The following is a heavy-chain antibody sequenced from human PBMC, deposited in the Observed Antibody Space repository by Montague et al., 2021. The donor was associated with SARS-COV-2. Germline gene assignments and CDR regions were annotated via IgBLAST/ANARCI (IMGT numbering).Heavy chain of an antibody. CDR3: ARGRLPVVVPGAGTAGGAFDI. D-gene: IGHD2-2*01. Sequence: SETLSLTCTVSGGSFSSYYWSWIRQPPGKGLEWIGEVNHSGTTIYNPSLKSGVTISVDTSKNQFHLRLNSVTAADTAVYYCARGRLPVVVPGAGTAGGAFDIWGQGTMVTVSS. CDR1: GGSFSSYY. V-gene: IGHV4-34*01. J-gene: IGHJ3*02. CDR2: VNHSGTT.